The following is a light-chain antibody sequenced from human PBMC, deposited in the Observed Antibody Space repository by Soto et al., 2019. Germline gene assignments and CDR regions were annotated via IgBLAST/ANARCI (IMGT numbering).Light chain of an antibody. CDR3: PSYDSSLSGWV. CDR2: GNS. Sequence: QSVLTQPPSVSGAQGQRVTISCTGSSSNIGAGYDVHWYQQLPGTAPKLLIYGNSNRPSGVPDRFSGSKSGTSASLAITGLQAEDEADYYCPSYDSSLSGWVFGGGTKLTVL. CDR1: SSNIGAGYD. V-gene: IGLV1-40*01. J-gene: IGLJ3*02.